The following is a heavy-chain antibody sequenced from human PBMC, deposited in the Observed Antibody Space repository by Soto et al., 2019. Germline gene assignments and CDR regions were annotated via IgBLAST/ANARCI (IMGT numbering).Heavy chain of an antibody. J-gene: IGHJ4*02. Sequence: PGGSLRLSCAAPGFTFSNHAFHWVRQAPGKGLGWVAVISYDGVNQYYADSVKGRFTISRDNSKSSLYLQMSSLRPEDTAVYYCARGIQLWLRLFDYWGQGTLVTVSS. D-gene: IGHD5-18*01. CDR2: ISYDGVNQ. CDR1: GFTFSNHA. CDR3: ARGIQLWLRLFDY. V-gene: IGHV3-30-3*01.